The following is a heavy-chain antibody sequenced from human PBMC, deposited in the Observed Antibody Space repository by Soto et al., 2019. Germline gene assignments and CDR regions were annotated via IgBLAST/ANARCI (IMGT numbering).Heavy chain of an antibody. D-gene: IGHD3-10*01. V-gene: IGHV4-59*01. J-gene: IGHJ4*02. CDR2: IYYSGST. Sequence: SETLSLTCTVSGGSISSYYWSWIRQPPGKGLEWIGYIYYSGSTNYNPSLKSRVTISVDTSKNQFSLKLSSVTAADTAVYYCASGFEWGEFDYWGQGTLVTVSS. CDR1: GGSISSYY. CDR3: ASGFEWGEFDY.